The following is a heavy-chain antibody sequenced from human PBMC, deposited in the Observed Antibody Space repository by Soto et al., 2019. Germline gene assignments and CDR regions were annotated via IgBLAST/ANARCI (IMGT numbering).Heavy chain of an antibody. Sequence: GGALRLSCAASGFTVTSNYMIWVRQPAGEGLEWVSTTFSGGTTNYAASVKGRFSISRDNSKNTLYLQMNNLRVEDTAVYYCARKPPGAIQGWAYGMDVWGQGTTVTVSS. V-gene: IGHV3-53*01. D-gene: IGHD2-2*01. J-gene: IGHJ6*02. CDR3: ARKPPGAIQGWAYGMDV. CDR1: GFTVTSNY. CDR2: TFSGGTT.